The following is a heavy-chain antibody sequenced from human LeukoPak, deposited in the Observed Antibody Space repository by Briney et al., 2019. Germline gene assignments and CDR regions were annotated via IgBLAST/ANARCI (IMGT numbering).Heavy chain of an antibody. CDR2: ISGSGGST. Sequence: GGSLRLXCAASGFTFSSYAMSWVRQAPGKGLEWVSAISGSGGSTYYADSVKGRFTISRDNSKNTLYLQMNSLRAEDTAVYYCAKDLRFLEWFFDYWGQGTLVTVSS. J-gene: IGHJ4*02. V-gene: IGHV3-23*01. CDR3: AKDLRFLEWFFDY. D-gene: IGHD3-3*01. CDR1: GFTFSSYA.